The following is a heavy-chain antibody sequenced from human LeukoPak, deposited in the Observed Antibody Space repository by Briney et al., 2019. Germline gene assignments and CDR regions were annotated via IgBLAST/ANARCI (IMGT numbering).Heavy chain of an antibody. CDR3: ARGVNSQGTAMVLFDS. D-gene: IGHD5-18*01. CDR1: GYTFTSYD. J-gene: IGHJ4*02. Sequence: GASVKVSCKASGYTFTSYDINWVRQATGQGLEWMGWMNPNSGNTGYAQKFQGRVTMTRDTSMSTAFMELSSLTSEDTAAYYCARGVNSQGTAMVLFDSWGQGSLVTVSA. CDR2: MNPNSGNT. V-gene: IGHV1-8*01.